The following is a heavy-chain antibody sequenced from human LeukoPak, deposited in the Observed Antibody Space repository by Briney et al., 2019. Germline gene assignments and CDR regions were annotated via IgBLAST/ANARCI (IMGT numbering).Heavy chain of an antibody. CDR3: ARGIEYGWLDP. V-gene: IGHV3-21*01. CDR2: ISSSSDYI. CDR1: RFTFSSYS. D-gene: IGHD2/OR15-2a*01. J-gene: IGHJ5*02. Sequence: GGSLRLSCAASRFTFSSYSMNWVRQAPGKGLEWVSSISSSSDYIYYADSVKGRFTISRDNARNSLYLQMNSLRVEDTAVYYCARGIEYGWLDPWGQGTLVTVSS.